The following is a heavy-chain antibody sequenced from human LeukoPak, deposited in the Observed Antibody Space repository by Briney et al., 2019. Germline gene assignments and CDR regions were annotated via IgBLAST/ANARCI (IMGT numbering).Heavy chain of an antibody. J-gene: IGHJ4*02. CDR1: GYTFTSYD. CDR3: ATAVRIFPASDY. V-gene: IGHV1-8*01. D-gene: IGHD2-15*01. Sequence: ASVKVSCKASGYTFTSYDINWVRQDTGQGLEWMGWMNPNSGNTGYAQKFQGRVTMTRNTSISTAYMELSSLRSEDTAVYYCATAVRIFPASDYWGQGTLVTVSS. CDR2: MNPNSGNT.